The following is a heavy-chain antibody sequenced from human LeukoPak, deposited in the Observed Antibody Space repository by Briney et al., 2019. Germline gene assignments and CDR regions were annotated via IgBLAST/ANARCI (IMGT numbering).Heavy chain of an antibody. J-gene: IGHJ4*02. V-gene: IGHV3-23*01. CDR3: AKDRPHTGIAARPVYYFDY. CDR2: ISGSGGST. CDR1: GFTFSSYA. Sequence: PGGSLRLSCAASGFTFSSYAMSWVCQAPGKGLEWVSAISGSGGSTYYADSVKGRFTISRGNSKNTLYLQMNSLRAEDTAVYYCAKDRPHTGIAARPVYYFDYWGQGTLVTVSS. D-gene: IGHD6-6*01.